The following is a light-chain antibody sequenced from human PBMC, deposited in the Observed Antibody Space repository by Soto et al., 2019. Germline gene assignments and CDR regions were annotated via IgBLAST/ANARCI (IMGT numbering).Light chain of an antibody. J-gene: IGKJ4*01. Sequence: DIQMTQSPSSLSASVGDRVTITCQASQGINNYLNWYQQKEGKAPELLIYDSSKLKTGVPSRFSGSVSETDFTLTISSLQPDDVATYYCQHYDHVPLSFGGGTKVEIK. CDR1: QGINNY. V-gene: IGKV1-33*01. CDR2: DSS. CDR3: QHYDHVPLS.